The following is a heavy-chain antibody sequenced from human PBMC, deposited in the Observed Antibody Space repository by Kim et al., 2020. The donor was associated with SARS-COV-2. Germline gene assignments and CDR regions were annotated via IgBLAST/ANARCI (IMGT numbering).Heavy chain of an antibody. V-gene: IGHV4-59*02. CDR1: GDSVATDF. CDR2: VSYSGGS. J-gene: IGHJ6*02. Sequence: SETLSLTCAVSGDSVATDFWTWVRQAPGKGLDWLGYVSYSGGSDYNPNLRGRLTISVDASRTHVSLRLTSLTAADTGVYFCARAHPLAPRGYGMDVWGQG. CDR3: ARAHPLAPRGYGMDV. D-gene: IGHD3-22*01.